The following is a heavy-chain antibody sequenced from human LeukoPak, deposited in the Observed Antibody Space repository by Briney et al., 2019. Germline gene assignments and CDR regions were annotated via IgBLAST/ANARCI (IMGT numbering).Heavy chain of an antibody. D-gene: IGHD5-24*01. CDR3: ARVGMATTRGDAFDI. V-gene: IGHV4-59*01. CDR1: GGSISSYY. Sequence: SETLSLTCTVSGGSISSYYWSWIRKPPGKGLEWIGYIYYSGSTNYNPSLKSRVTISVDTSKNQFSLKLSSVTAADTAVYYCARVGMATTRGDAFDIWGQGTMVTVSS. J-gene: IGHJ3*02. CDR2: IYYSGST.